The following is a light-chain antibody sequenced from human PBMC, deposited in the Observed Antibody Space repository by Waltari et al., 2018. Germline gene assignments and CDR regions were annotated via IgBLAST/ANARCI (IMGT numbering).Light chain of an antibody. Sequence: QTVVTQEPSLTVSQGGPVTLTCASSTGAVTSGCYPSWFQQKPGQPPRALIYSTNNKHSWTPARFSGSLLGGKAALTLSGVQVEDEAEYYCLLYYGGAQVFGGGTKLTVL. CDR3: LLYYGGAQV. CDR2: STN. V-gene: IGLV7-43*01. CDR1: TGAVTSGCY. J-gene: IGLJ3*02.